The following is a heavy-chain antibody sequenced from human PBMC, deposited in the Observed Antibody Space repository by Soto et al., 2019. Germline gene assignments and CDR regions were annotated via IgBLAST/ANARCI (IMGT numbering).Heavy chain of an antibody. D-gene: IGHD2-15*01. V-gene: IGHV4-34*01. J-gene: IGHJ4*02. CDR2: TKDSGST. CDR1: GASLSGYY. CDR3: AKHIGFCSGDGCYRGFDC. Sequence: QVQLQQWGAGLLKPSETLSLTCAVSGASLSGYYRSWIRQPPGTGLEWIGETKDSGSTSYTPSPTRRITISVDTSKNQFYLKLTYMNAADTAVYYCAKHIGFCSGDGCYRGFDCWGQGTLVTVSS.